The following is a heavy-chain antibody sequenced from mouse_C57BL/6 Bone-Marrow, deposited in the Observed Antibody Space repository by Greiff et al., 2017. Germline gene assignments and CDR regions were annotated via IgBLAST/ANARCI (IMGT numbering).Heavy chain of an antibody. V-gene: IGHV1-69*01. CDR3: ARMGRVAY. CDR2: IDPSDSYT. D-gene: IGHD4-1*01. CDR1: GYTFTSYW. J-gene: IGHJ3*01. Sequence: QVQLQQPGAELVMPGASVKLSCKASGYTFTSYWMHWVKQRPGQGLEWIGEIDPSDSYTNYNQKFKGKSTLTVDTSSSTAYMQLSSLTAEDSAVYYCARMGRVAYWGQGTLVTVSA.